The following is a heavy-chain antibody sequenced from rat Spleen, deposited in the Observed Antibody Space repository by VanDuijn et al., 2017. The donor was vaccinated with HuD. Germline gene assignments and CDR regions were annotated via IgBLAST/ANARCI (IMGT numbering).Heavy chain of an antibody. CDR1: GFTFSDFP. CDR2: IASGSRNT. J-gene: IGHJ1*01. CDR3: AKQGTGSYWHFDF. V-gene: IGHV5-7*01. Sequence: EVQLVESGGGLVQPGRSLRLSCAASGFTFSDFPMAWMRQAPEKGLEWIATIASGSRNTYYPESVKGRFTISRDNAKSTLYLQMDTLRSEDTATYYCAKQGTGSYWHFDFWGPGTMVTVSS. D-gene: IGHD5-1*01.